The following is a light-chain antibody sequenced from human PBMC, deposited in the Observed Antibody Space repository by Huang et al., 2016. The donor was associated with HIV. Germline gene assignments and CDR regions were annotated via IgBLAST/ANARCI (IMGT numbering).Light chain of an antibody. V-gene: IGKV1-5*03. J-gene: IGKJ1*01. CDR2: KAS. CDR3: QQYNSNPET. CDR1: RSVSTW. Sequence: DIRMTQSPSTLSASVGDRVTITCRASRSVSTWLAWYQQKPGKAPKLLIYKASDLQSGVPSRFTGSGSGTEFTLTINSLQPDDFATYYCQQYNSNPETFGQGTKVEI.